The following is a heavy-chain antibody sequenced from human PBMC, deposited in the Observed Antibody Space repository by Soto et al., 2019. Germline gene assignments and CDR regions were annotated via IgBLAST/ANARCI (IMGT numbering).Heavy chain of an antibody. CDR2: IKQDGSEK. CDR3: ARPRIVATIRDAFDI. Sequence: GGSLRLSCAASGFTFSSYWMSWVRQAPGKGLEWVANIKQDGSEKYYVDSVKGRFTISRDNAKNSLYLQMNSRRAEDTAVYYCARPRIVATIRDAFDIWDQGTMVTVSS. CDR1: GFTFSSYW. D-gene: IGHD5-12*01. V-gene: IGHV3-7*03. J-gene: IGHJ3*02.